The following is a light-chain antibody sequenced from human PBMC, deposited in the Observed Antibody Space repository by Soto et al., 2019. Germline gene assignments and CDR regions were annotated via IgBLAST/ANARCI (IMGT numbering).Light chain of an antibody. J-gene: IGLJ1*01. CDR3: CSFAGNYIYV. CDR2: DDA. Sequence: SYELTQPPSVSVAPGQTARITCGGDNIGIKSVHWYHQKAGQAPVLVVHDDADRPSGIPERFSGSNSGNTASLTISGLQSEDEADYYCCSFAGNYIYVFGTGTKLTVL. CDR1: NIGIKS. V-gene: IGLV3-21*02.